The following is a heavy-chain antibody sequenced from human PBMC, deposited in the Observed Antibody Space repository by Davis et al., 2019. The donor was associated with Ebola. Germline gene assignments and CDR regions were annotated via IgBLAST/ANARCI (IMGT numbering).Heavy chain of an antibody. V-gene: IGHV1-3*01. CDR3: ARGGYCSGGSCYWGRDY. J-gene: IGHJ4*02. Sequence: ASVKVSCKASGYTFTSYAMHWVRQAPGQRLEWMGWINAGNGNTKYSQKFQGRVTITRDTSASTAYMELSSLRSEDTAVYYCARGGYCSGGSCYWGRDYWGQGTLVTVSS. D-gene: IGHD2-15*01. CDR2: INAGNGNT. CDR1: GYTFTSYA.